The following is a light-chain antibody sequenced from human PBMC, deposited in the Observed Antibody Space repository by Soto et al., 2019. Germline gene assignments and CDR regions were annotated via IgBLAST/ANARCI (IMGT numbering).Light chain of an antibody. CDR2: GAS. V-gene: IGKV3-20*01. CDR1: QSVSSNY. Sequence: EIVLRQSPGTLSLSPGERATLSCRASQSVSSNYLAWCQQKPGQAPRLLIYGASSRATGIPDRFSGSGSGTDFTLTISRLEPEDFAVYYCQQYGNSPWTFGQGTKVEIK. CDR3: QQYGNSPWT. J-gene: IGKJ1*01.